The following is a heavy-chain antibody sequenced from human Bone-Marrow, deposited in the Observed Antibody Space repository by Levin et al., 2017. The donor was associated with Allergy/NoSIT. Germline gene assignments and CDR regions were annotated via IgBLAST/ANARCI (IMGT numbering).Heavy chain of an antibody. Sequence: GESLKISCAASGFTVSSNYMSWVRQAPGKGLEWVSVIYSGGSTYYADSVKGRFTISRDNSKNTLYLQMNSLRAEDTAVYYCARGLWFGEATPTFAFDIWGQGTMVTVSS. V-gene: IGHV3-66*01. CDR1: GFTVSSNY. J-gene: IGHJ3*02. CDR3: ARGLWFGEATPTFAFDI. CDR2: IYSGGST. D-gene: IGHD3-10*01.